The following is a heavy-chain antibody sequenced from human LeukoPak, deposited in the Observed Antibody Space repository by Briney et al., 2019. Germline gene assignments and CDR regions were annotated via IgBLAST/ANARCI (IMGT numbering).Heavy chain of an antibody. CDR3: ATFHYYDSSAYFDY. V-gene: IGHV1-18*01. Sequence: ASVKVSCKASGYTFTSYGISWVRQAPGQGLEWMGWISAYNGNTNYAQKLQGRVTMTTDTSTSTAYMELRSLRSDDTAVYYCATFHYYDSSAYFDYWGQGTLVTVSS. J-gene: IGHJ4*02. D-gene: IGHD3-22*01. CDR2: ISAYNGNT. CDR1: GYTFTSYG.